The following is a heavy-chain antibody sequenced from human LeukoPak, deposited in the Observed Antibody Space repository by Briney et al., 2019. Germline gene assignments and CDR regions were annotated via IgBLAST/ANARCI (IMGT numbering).Heavy chain of an antibody. CDR2: IFYSGST. CDR1: SGSISTSNYY. CDR3: AKSNGYGLIGI. D-gene: IGHD3-22*01. Sequence: SETLSLTCTVSSGSISTSNYYWGWVRQPPGKALEWIGNIFYSGSTYYSPSLKSRVTISLDTSRNQFSLKLNSVTAADTAVYYCAKSNGYGLIGIWGEGTMVTVSS. J-gene: IGHJ3*02. V-gene: IGHV4-39*07.